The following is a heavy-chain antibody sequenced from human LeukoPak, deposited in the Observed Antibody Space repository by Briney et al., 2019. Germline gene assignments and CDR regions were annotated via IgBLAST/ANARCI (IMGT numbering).Heavy chain of an antibody. CDR2: ISGSGGST. Sequence: PGGSLRLSCAASGFTFSSYAMSWVRQAPGKGLEWVSAISGSGGSTCYADSVKGRFTISRDNSKNTLYLQMNSLRAEDTAVYYCAKDINSSGWGGGPDYWGQGTLVTVSS. J-gene: IGHJ4*02. V-gene: IGHV3-23*01. CDR3: AKDINSSGWGGGPDY. CDR1: GFTFSSYA. D-gene: IGHD6-19*01.